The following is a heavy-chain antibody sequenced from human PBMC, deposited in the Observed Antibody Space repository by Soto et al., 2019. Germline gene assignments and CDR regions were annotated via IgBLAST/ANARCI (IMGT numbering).Heavy chain of an antibody. J-gene: IGHJ4*02. Sequence: GGSLRLSCAASGFNFSSYSMNWVHQATGKGLEWVSSISSSSSYIYYADSVKGRFTISKDNAKNSLYLQMNSLRAEDTAVYYCARDQPGYSYGYGLGYWGQGTLVTVSS. V-gene: IGHV3-21*01. CDR3: ARDQPGYSYGYGLGY. CDR2: ISSSSSYI. CDR1: GFNFSSYS. D-gene: IGHD5-18*01.